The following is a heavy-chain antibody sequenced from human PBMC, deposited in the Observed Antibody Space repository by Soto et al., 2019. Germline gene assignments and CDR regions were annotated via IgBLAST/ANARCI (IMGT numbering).Heavy chain of an antibody. CDR1: GGSISSGCYY. V-gene: IGHV4-31*03. D-gene: IGHD4-17*01. CDR3: ARRLRGAFDI. Sequence: SETLSLTCTVSGGSISSGCYYWSWIRQHPGKGLEWIGYIYYSGSTYYNPSLKSRVTISVDTSKNQFSLKLSSVTAADTAVYYCARRLRGAFDIWGQGTMVTVSS. J-gene: IGHJ3*02. CDR2: IYYSGST.